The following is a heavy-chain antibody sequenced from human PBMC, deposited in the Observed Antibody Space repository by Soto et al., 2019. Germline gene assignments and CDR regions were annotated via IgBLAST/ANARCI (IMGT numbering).Heavy chain of an antibody. V-gene: IGHV3-53*01. CDR3: HGYGY. Sequence: EVQLVESGGGLSQPGGCLRLSCAVSGFTVRANYMSWVRQAPGKGLEWVSVIYSGGTTYYADSVKGRFIISRDISKNTLYLQMNILRAEDTAVYYCHGYGYWGQGTLVTVSS. CDR2: IYSGGTT. J-gene: IGHJ4*02. CDR1: GFTVRANY. D-gene: IGHD5-12*01.